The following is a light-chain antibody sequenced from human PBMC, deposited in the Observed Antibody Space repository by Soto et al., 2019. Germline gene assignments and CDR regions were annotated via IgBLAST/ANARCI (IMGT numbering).Light chain of an antibody. CDR1: QSINSY. J-gene: IGKJ5*01. V-gene: IGKV3-11*01. CDR3: QQRSNWPIT. Sequence: EIVLTQSPATLSLSPGERATLSCRASQSINSYLAWFRQRPGQAPRLLIYDASNRASGIPARISGSGSGTDFTLTISSLEPEDFAVYYCQQRSNWPITFGQGTRLEIK. CDR2: DAS.